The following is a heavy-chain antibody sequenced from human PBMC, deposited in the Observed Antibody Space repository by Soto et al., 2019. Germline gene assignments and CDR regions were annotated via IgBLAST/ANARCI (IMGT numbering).Heavy chain of an antibody. CDR2: ISAQNGNT. V-gene: IGHV1-18*04. D-gene: IGHD3-16*01. CDR3: AREGLRLGEYDPFDI. J-gene: IGHJ3*02. CDR1: GYTFTNYG. Sequence: QVQLVQSGAEVKKPGASVKVSCKASGYTFTNYGISWVRQAPGQGLEWLAWISAQNGNTKYALKVQARVTMTTDTSTSTAYMELRSLRSDDTAVYYWAREGLRLGEYDPFDIWGQGTMVTVTS.